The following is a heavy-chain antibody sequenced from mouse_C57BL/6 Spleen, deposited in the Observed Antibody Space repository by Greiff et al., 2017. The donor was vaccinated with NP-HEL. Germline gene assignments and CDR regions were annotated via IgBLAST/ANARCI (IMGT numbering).Heavy chain of an antibody. CDR3: ARSIGYGPPLYAMDY. V-gene: IGHV1-20*01. D-gene: IGHD1-1*01. CDR2: INPYNGDT. Sequence: EVQLQQSGPELVKPGDSVKISCKASGYSFTGYFMNWVMQSHGKSLEWIGRINPYNGDTFYNQKFKGKATLTVDKSSSTAHMELRSLTSEDSAVYYCARSIGYGPPLYAMDYWGQGTSVTVSS. CDR1: GYSFTGYF. J-gene: IGHJ4*01.